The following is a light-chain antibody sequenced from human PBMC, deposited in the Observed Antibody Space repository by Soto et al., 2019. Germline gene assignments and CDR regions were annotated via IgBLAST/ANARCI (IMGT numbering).Light chain of an antibody. CDR1: QTITNY. CDR2: GAS. V-gene: IGKV1-33*01. CDR3: QQYDIPPYT. J-gene: IGKJ2*01. Sequence: EILMTQSPASLSSSPGDRATITCKASQTITNYLNWYQQKPGEAPKLLIYGASDMATGVPSRFSGGGSGTDFTFTISNLQPEDTATYYYQQYDIPPYTFGQGTKVEIK.